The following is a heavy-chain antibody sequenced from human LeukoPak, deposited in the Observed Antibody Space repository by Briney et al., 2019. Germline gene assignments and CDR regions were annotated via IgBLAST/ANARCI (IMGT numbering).Heavy chain of an antibody. CDR1: GFAFSSYG. CDR2: ISYDGSNK. V-gene: IGHV3-30*18. D-gene: IGHD2-2*01. CDR3: AKGVAADFYYYYYGMDV. Sequence: PGGSPRLSCAASGFAFSSYGMHWVRQAPGKGLEWVAVISYDGSNKYYADSVKGRFTISRDNSKNTLYLQMNSLRAEDTAVYYCAKGVAADFYYYYYGMDVWGKGTTVTVSS. J-gene: IGHJ6*04.